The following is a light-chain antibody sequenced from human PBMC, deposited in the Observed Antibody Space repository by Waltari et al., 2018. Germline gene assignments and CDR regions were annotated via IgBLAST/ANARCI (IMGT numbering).Light chain of an antibody. CDR1: SSDVGSYNH. V-gene: IGLV2-14*03. Sequence: QSALTQPASVSGSPGQSITISCPGTSSDVGSYNHVSWYQQHPGKAPKLMIYDVSYRPSGVSNRFSGSKSGNTASLTISGLQAEDEADYYCSSYITTNTLELFGGGTSLTVL. J-gene: IGLJ2*01. CDR2: DVS. CDR3: SSYITTNTLEL.